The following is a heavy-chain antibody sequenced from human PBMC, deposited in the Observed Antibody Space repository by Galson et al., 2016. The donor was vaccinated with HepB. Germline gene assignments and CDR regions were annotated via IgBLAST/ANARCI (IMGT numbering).Heavy chain of an antibody. J-gene: IGHJ3*02. CDR1: GYNFTNYW. D-gene: IGHD3-3*01. CDR3: ARPQARTYYDFWSGVGDSFDI. Sequence: QSGAEVKKAGESLNISCKGSGYNFTNYWIAWVRQTPGKGLEWMGIIYPGDSDIKYNPSFQGQVTISADKTITSAYLQWSSLKASDSAVYYCARPQARTYYDFWSGVGDSFDIWGQGTVVTVSS. CDR2: IYPGDSDI. V-gene: IGHV5-51*01.